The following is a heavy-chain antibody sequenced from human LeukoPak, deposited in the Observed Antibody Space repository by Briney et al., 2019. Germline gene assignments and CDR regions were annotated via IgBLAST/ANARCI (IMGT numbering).Heavy chain of an antibody. CDR1: GFTFSSYS. Sequence: GGSLRLSCAASGFTFSSYSMNWVRQAPGKGLEWVSSISSSSSYIYYADSVKGRFTISRDNAKNSLYLQMNSLRAEDTAVYYCARVRILGWFDPWGQGTLVTVSS. D-gene: IGHD2-15*01. V-gene: IGHV3-21*01. CDR2: ISSSSSYI. CDR3: ARVRILGWFDP. J-gene: IGHJ5*02.